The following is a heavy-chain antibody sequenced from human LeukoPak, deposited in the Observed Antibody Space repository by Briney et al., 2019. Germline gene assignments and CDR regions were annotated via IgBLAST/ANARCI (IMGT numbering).Heavy chain of an antibody. CDR1: GYTLLTYA. D-gene: IGHD6-13*01. CDR2: INTNTGNP. V-gene: IGHV7-4-1*02. CDR3: AGNFMSSSCLGY. J-gene: IGHJ4*02. Sequence: ASVTVSCQASGYTLLTYAMNWVRQAPGQGPAWMGWINTNTGNPTYAQGLTGRIVFSLEASVSTDHLQISSLEAEDTAVYYCAGNFMSSSCLGYWGQKTLVTVSS.